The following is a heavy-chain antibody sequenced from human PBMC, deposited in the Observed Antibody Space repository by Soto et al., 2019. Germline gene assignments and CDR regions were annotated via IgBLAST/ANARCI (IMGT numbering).Heavy chain of an antibody. CDR2: IIPIFGTA. J-gene: IGHJ5*02. CDR3: VRSPNIHGSGSLGWFDP. D-gene: IGHD3-10*01. CDR1: GGTFSSYA. V-gene: IGHV1-69*13. Sequence: ASVKVSCQASGGTFSSYAISWVRQAPGQGLEWMGGIIPIFGTANYAQKFQGRVTITADESTSTAYMELSSLRSEDTAVYYCVRSPNIHGSGSLGWFDPWGQGTLVTVSS.